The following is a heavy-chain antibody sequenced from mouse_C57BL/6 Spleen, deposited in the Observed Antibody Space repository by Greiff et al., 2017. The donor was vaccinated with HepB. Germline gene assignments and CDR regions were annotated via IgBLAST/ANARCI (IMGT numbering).Heavy chain of an antibody. J-gene: IGHJ3*01. Sequence: QVQLKESGAELARPGASVKLSCKASGYTFTSYGISWVKQRTGQGLEWIGEIYPRSGNTYYNEKFKGKATLTADKSSSTAYMELRSLTSEDSAVYFCAREEGIAYWGQGTLVTVSA. CDR2: IYPRSGNT. V-gene: IGHV1-81*01. CDR1: GYTFTSYG. CDR3: AREEGIAY.